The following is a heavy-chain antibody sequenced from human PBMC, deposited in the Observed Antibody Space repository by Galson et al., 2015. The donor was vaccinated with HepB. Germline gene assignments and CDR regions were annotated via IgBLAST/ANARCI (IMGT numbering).Heavy chain of an antibody. V-gene: IGHV2-70*11. J-gene: IGHJ4*02. CDR3: ARTSKNCTNGVCYDMGLFDY. Sequence: PALVKPTQTLTLTCTFSGFSLSTSGMCVSWIRQPPGKALEWLARIDWDDDKYYSTSLKTRLTISKDTSKNQVVLTMTNMDPVDTATYYCARTSKNCTNGVCYDMGLFDYWGQGTLVTVSS. CDR2: IDWDDDK. D-gene: IGHD2-8*01. CDR1: GFSLSTSGMC.